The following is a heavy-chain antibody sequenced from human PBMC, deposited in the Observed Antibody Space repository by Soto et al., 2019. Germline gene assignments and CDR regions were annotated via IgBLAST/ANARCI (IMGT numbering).Heavy chain of an antibody. D-gene: IGHD1-26*01. J-gene: IGHJ6*02. CDR3: ARDGREASGMDV. CDR1: GGSISSHY. CDR2: IYYRGST. Sequence: PXATLSLTFTVSGGSISSHYWSWVRQAPGKGLEWIGHIYYRGSTTYNPSLRSRSTISVDTSNNQFSLKLNSVTTADTAVYYCARDGREASGMDVWGQGTKVTV. V-gene: IGHV4-59*11.